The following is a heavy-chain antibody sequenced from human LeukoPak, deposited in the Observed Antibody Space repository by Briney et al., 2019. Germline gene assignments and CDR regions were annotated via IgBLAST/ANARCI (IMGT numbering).Heavy chain of an antibody. J-gene: IGHJ6*02. CDR1: GYTFTGQY. CDR2: INPKTGDT. CDR3: ARGYYGMDV. Sequence: GASVKVSCKASGYTFTGQYLYWARQTPGQGLEWMGWINPKTGDTDSAQNFQGRVTMTRDTSITTVYMELSSLTSDDTAVYYCARGYYGMDVWGQGTTVTASS. V-gene: IGHV1-2*02.